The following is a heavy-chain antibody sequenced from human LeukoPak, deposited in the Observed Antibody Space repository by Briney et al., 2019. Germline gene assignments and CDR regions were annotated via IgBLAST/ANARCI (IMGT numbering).Heavy chain of an antibody. Sequence: ASVKVSCKASGYTFTGCYMHWVRQAPGQGLEWMGWINPNSGGTNYAQKFQGRVTMTRDTSISTAYMELSRLRSDDTAVYYCAREVDYYDSSGYSFDYWGQGTLVTVSS. J-gene: IGHJ4*02. CDR2: INPNSGGT. D-gene: IGHD3-22*01. CDR1: GYTFTGCY. V-gene: IGHV1-2*02. CDR3: AREVDYYDSSGYSFDY.